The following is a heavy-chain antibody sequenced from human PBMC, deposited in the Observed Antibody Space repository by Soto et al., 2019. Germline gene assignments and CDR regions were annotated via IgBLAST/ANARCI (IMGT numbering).Heavy chain of an antibody. CDR1: GGSISSGGYY. Sequence: SETLSLTCTVSGGSISSGGYYWSWIRQHPGKGLEWIGYIYYSGSTYYNPSLKSRVTISVDTSKNQFSLKLSSVTAADTAVYYCARENRRDGYNHIDYWGQGTLVTVSS. V-gene: IGHV4-31*03. J-gene: IGHJ4*02. CDR2: IYYSGST. CDR3: ARENRRDGYNHIDY. D-gene: IGHD5-12*01.